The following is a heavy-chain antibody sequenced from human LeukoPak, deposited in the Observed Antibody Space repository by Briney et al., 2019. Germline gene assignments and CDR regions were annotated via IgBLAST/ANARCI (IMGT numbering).Heavy chain of an antibody. CDR3: ARAIVGATGFDY. CDR1: GFTVSSNY. CDR2: IYSGGST. V-gene: IGHV3-53*01. Sequence: GGSLRLSCAASGFTVSSNYMSWVRQAPGKGLEWVSVIYSGGSTYYADSVRGRFTISRDNSKNTLFLHMNSLRAEDTAVYYCARAIVGATGFDYWGQGTLVTVSS. D-gene: IGHD1-26*01. J-gene: IGHJ4*02.